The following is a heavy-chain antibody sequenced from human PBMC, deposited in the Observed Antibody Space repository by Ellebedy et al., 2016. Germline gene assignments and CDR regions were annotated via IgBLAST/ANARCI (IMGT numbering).Heavy chain of an antibody. CDR1: GGSFSGYY. Sequence: SETLSLXXAVYGGSFSGYYWSWIRQPPGKGLEWIGEINHSGSTNYNPSLKSRVTISVDTSKNQFSLKLSSVTAADTAVYYCARSFPHKYDFWSGYYSYYYYMDVWGKGTTVTVSS. J-gene: IGHJ6*03. D-gene: IGHD3-3*01. CDR3: ARSFPHKYDFWSGYYSYYYYMDV. CDR2: INHSGST. V-gene: IGHV4-34*01.